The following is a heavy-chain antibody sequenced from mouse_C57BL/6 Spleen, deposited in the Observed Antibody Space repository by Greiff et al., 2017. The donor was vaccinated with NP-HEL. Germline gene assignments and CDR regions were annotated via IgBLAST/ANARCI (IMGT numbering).Heavy chain of an antibody. CDR3: ARGDYGNYDWYFDV. D-gene: IGHD2-1*01. Sequence: QVQLKQSGPELVKPGASVKISCKASGYAFSSSWMNWVKQRPGKGLEWIGRIYPGDGDTNYNGKFKGKATLTADKSSSTAYMQLSSLTSEDSAVYFCARGDYGNYDWYFDVWGTGTTVTVSS. CDR1: GYAFSSSW. J-gene: IGHJ1*03. CDR2: IYPGDGDT. V-gene: IGHV1-82*01.